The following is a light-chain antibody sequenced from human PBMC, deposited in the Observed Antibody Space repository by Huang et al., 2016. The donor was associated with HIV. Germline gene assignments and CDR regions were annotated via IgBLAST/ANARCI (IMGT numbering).Light chain of an antibody. V-gene: IGKV1-5*01. J-gene: IGKJ1*01. CDR1: QSSSTW. CDR3: QQYNDYPWT. CDR2: DAS. Sequence: DIQMTQSPSTLSASIGDRVTITCRASQSSSTWLAWYQQKPGKAPKLLIYDASSLESGVPSRFSCSGSGTEFTLTISSLQPDDFATYYCQQYNDYPWTFGRGTKVEI.